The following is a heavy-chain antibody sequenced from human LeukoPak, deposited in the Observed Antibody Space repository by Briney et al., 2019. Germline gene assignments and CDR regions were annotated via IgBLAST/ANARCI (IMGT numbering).Heavy chain of an antibody. CDR1: GFTFSSYA. J-gene: IGHJ4*02. Sequence: GGSLRLSCAASGFTFSSYAMHWVRQAPGKGLEWVAVIWYDGSNKYYADSVKGRFTISRDNSKNTLYLQMNSLRAEDTAVYYCARDLDGSGSCTFDYWGQGTLVTVSS. CDR3: ARDLDGSGSCTFDY. CDR2: IWYDGSNK. V-gene: IGHV3-33*08. D-gene: IGHD3-10*01.